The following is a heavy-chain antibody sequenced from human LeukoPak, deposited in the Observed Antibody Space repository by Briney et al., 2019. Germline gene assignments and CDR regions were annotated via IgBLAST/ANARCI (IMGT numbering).Heavy chain of an antibody. V-gene: IGHV3-74*01. Sequence: GGSLRLSCAASGFTFSSYWMHWVRQAPGKGLVWVSRINSDGSSTSYADSVKGRFTISRDNAKNTLYLQMNSLRAEDTAVYYCARGYCGGDCYSDYYYGMGVWGQGTTVTVSS. CDR2: INSDGSST. CDR1: GFTFSSYW. D-gene: IGHD2-21*02. J-gene: IGHJ6*02. CDR3: ARGYCGGDCYSDYYYGMGV.